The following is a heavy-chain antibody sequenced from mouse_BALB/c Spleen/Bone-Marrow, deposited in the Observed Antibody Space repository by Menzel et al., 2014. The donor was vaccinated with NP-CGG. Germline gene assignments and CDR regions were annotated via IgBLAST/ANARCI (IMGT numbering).Heavy chain of an antibody. V-gene: IGHV7-3*02. CDR3: ARDGYDDY. D-gene: IGHD2-2*01. CDR2: IRNKANGYTT. J-gene: IGHJ2*01. Sequence: EVQLVESGGGLVQPGGSLRLSCATSGFTFTDYYMSWLRQPPGKALEWLGFIRNKANGYTTEYSASVKGRFTISRDNSQSILYLQMNTLRAEDSASYYCARDGYDDYWGQGTTLTVSS. CDR1: GFTFTDYY.